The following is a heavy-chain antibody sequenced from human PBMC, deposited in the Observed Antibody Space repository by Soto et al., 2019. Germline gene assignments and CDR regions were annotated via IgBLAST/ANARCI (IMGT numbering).Heavy chain of an antibody. Sequence: EVQLLDSGGGLVQPGGSLRLSCAASGFTFSTSAMTWVRQAPGKGLEWVSGISDTGGSTYYADSVKGRFTISRDNSKNTLYLQMNSRKAEDTAVYYCAKDRWYSSGWYNYYGMDVWGQGTAVTVSS. J-gene: IGHJ6*02. CDR2: ISDTGGST. CDR3: AKDRWYSSGWYNYYGMDV. CDR1: GFTFSTSA. D-gene: IGHD6-19*01. V-gene: IGHV3-23*01.